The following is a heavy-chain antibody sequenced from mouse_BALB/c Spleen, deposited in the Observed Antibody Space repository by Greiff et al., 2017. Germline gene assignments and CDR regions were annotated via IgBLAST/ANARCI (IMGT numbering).Heavy chain of an antibody. CDR3: ARGLLTFAY. Sequence: QVLLQQSGPGLVAPSQSLSITCTVSGFSLTSYGVHWVRQPPGKGLEWLGVIWAGGSTNYNSAVMSRLSISKDNSKSQVFLKMNSLQTDDTAMYYCARGLLTFAYWGQGTLVTVSA. J-gene: IGHJ3*01. V-gene: IGHV2-9*02. CDR1: GFSLTSYG. D-gene: IGHD1-1*01. CDR2: IWAGGST.